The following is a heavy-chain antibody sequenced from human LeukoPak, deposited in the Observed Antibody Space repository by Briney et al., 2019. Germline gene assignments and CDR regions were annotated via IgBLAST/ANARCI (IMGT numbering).Heavy chain of an antibody. CDR1: GFTFSSYW. D-gene: IGHD7-27*01. Sequence: QPGGSLRLSCAASGFTFSSYWMHWVRQAPGKGLVWVSRIKTDGSSTSYADSVKGRFTISRDNAKKTLYLQMNSLRAEDTAVYYCARKLGINWYFDLWGRGTLVTVSS. CDR3: ARKLGINWYFDL. V-gene: IGHV3-74*01. J-gene: IGHJ2*01. CDR2: IKTDGSST.